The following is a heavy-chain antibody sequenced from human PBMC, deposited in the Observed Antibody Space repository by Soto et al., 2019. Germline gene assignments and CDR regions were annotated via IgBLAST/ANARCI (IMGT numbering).Heavy chain of an antibody. CDR1: GFTFSSYA. CDR3: ASNLYYYDSSGYSNPYFDY. V-gene: IGHV3-23*01. CDR2: ISGSGGST. Sequence: GSLRLSCAASGFTFSSYAMSWVRQAPGKGLEWVSAISGSGGSTYYADSVKGRFTISRDNSKNTLYLQMNSLRAEDTAVYYCASNLYYYDSSGYSNPYFDYWGQGTLVTVSS. D-gene: IGHD3-22*01. J-gene: IGHJ4*02.